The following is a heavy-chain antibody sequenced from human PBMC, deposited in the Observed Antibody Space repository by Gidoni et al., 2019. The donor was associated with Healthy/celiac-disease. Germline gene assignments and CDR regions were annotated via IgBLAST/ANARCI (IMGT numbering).Heavy chain of an antibody. CDR1: GFTFSSYS. CDR3: ARGKQAVAGAFDY. V-gene: IGHV3-21*01. J-gene: IGHJ4*02. D-gene: IGHD6-19*01. CDR2: ISSSSSYI. Sequence: EVQLVESGGGLVKPGGSLRLSCAASGFTFSSYSMNWVRQAPGKGLEWVSSISSSSSYIYYADSVKGRFTISRDNAKNSLYLQMNSLRAEDTAVYYCARGKQAVAGAFDYWGQGTLVTVSS.